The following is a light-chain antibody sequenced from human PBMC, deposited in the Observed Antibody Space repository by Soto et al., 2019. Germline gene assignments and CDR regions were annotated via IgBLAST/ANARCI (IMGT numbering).Light chain of an antibody. CDR3: QHYNNWPPYT. CDR2: GAS. V-gene: IGKV3-15*01. J-gene: IGKJ2*01. Sequence: EIVMTQSPATLSVSPGERATLSCRASQSIRSNLAWYQQRPGQAPRLLIYGASTRATGIPARFSGSGSGTEFTLTISSLQSKDFAVYYCQHYNNWPPYTFGQGTKLDIK. CDR1: QSIRSN.